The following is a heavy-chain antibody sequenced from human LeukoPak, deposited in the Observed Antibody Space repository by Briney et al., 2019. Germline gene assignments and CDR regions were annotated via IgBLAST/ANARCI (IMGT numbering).Heavy chain of an antibody. J-gene: IGHJ3*02. V-gene: IGHV4-39*01. D-gene: IGHD2-2*01. Sequence: PSETLYLTCNVSGGSISSCSYYWGWIRQPPGKGLEWIGSIYYSGSTYYNPSLKSRVTISVDTSKNQFSLKLSSVTAADTAVYYCASLIVVVPAAISFAFDIWGQGTMVTVSS. CDR2: IYYSGST. CDR3: ASLIVVVPAAISFAFDI. CDR1: GGSISSCSYY.